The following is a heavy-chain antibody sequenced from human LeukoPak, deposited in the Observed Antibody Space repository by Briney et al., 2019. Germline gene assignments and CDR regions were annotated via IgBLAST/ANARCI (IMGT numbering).Heavy chain of an antibody. Sequence: ASVKVSRKASGYTFTGYYTHWVRQAPGQGLEWMGWINPNSGGTNYAQKFQGRVTMTRDTSISTAYMELSRLRSAVTAVYCCARAGGPSYGGQGTLVTVPS. CDR3: ARAGGPSY. D-gene: IGHD3-16*01. J-gene: IGHJ4*02. CDR1: GYTFTGYY. V-gene: IGHV1-2*02. CDR2: INPNSGGT.